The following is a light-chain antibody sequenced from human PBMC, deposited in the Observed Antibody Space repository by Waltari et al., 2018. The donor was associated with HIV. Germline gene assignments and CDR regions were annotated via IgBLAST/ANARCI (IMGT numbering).Light chain of an antibody. CDR2: ANP. J-gene: IGLJ3*02. CDR1: SSNIGADYD. V-gene: IGLV1-40*01. Sequence: QSVLTQPPSVSGAPGRRVTISCTGSSSNIGADYDVHWYQQYPGTVPKLLIYANPNRPSGVPDRFSGSKSGTSASLAITGLRAEDEAVYYCQSYDNSLSGSRVFGGGTKLTVL. CDR3: QSYDNSLSGSRV.